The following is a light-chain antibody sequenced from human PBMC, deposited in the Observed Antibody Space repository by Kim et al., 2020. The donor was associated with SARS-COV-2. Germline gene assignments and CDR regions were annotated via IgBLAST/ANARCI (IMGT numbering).Light chain of an antibody. CDR2: GKN. Sequence: ALGQTVRITCEGDSLRSYYASWYQQKPGQAPVLVIYGKNNRPSGIPDRFPGSSSGNTASLTITGAQAEDEADYYCNSRDSSGNLWVFGGGTQLTVL. V-gene: IGLV3-19*01. CDR3: NSRDSSGNLWV. J-gene: IGLJ3*02. CDR1: SLRSYY.